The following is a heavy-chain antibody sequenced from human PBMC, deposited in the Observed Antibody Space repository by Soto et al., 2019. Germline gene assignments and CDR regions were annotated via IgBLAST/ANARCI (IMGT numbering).Heavy chain of an antibody. Sequence: QVQLVQSGAEVKKPGASVKVSCKASGYTFTSYAMHWVRQAPGQRLEWMGWINAGNGNTKYSQKFQGRVTMTRDTSASTAYMELSSLRSEDTAVYYCARAPGPPPAYYYDSSGYPSADYPPSPFDYWGQGTLVTVSS. V-gene: IGHV1-3*01. CDR2: INAGNGNT. CDR3: ARAPGPPPAYYYDSSGYPSADYPPSPFDY. J-gene: IGHJ4*02. D-gene: IGHD3-22*01. CDR1: GYTFTSYA.